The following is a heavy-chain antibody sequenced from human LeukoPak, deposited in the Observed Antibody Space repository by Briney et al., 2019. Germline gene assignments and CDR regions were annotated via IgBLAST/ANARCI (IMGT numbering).Heavy chain of an antibody. CDR2: IYYSGST. D-gene: IGHD3-10*01. Sequence: KPSETLSLTCTVSGGSISSTNYYWGWIRQPLGKGLEWIGSIYYSGSTYYNPSLKSRVTISVDTSKNQFSLKLSSVTAADMAVYYCARLPTDYDGSGSPDGWGQGTLVTVSS. CDR3: ARLPTDYDGSGSPDG. V-gene: IGHV4-39*01. J-gene: IGHJ4*02. CDR1: GGSISSTNYY.